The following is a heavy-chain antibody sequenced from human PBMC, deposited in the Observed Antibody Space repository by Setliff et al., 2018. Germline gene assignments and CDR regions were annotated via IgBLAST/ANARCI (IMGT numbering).Heavy chain of an antibody. Sequence: SVKVSCKASGGTFSSYAISWVRQAPGQGLEWMGGIIPIFGTANYAQKFQGRVTITADESTSTAYMELSSLRSEDTAVYYCARSGYSGYDPRADFDYWGQGTLVTVSS. CDR3: ARSGYSGYDPRADFDY. D-gene: IGHD5-12*01. J-gene: IGHJ4*02. CDR1: GGTFSSYA. CDR2: IIPIFGTA. V-gene: IGHV1-69*13.